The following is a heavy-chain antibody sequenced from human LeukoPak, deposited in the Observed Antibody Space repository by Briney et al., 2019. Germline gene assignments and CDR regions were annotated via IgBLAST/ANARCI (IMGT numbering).Heavy chain of an antibody. V-gene: IGHV3-21*01. D-gene: IGHD3-9*01. J-gene: IGHJ4*02. CDR2: ISSSATYI. CDR1: AFTFSNYN. CDR3: ATADLTGYYGGDY. Sequence: GGSLRLSCAASAFTFSNYNMIWVRQAPGKGLEWVSSISSSATYIYYADSMKGRFTISRDDAKHSLFLQMNSLRAEDTAVYYCATADLTGYYGGDYWGQGTLVTVSS.